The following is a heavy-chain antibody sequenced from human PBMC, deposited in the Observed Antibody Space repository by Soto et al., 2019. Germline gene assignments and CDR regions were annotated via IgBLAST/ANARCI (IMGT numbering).Heavy chain of an antibody. CDR2: IKSKTDGGTT. J-gene: IGHJ6*02. CDR1: GFTFSNAW. D-gene: IGHD4-4*01. CDR3: TTGETTVTTITWLMALGGMDV. Sequence: GGSLRLSCAASGFTFSNAWMNWVRQAPGKGLEWVGRIKSKTDGGTTDYAAPVKGRFTISRDDSKNTLYLQMNSLKTEDTAVYYCTTGETTVTTITWLMALGGMDVWGQGTTVTVSS. V-gene: IGHV3-15*07.